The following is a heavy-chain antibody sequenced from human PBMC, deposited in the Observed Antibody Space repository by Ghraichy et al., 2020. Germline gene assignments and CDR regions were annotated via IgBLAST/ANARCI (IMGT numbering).Heavy chain of an antibody. CDR3: ARDHYTSTWRDYYGMDV. Sequence: SQTLSLTCAISGDSVSSNSAAWNWIRQSPSRGLEWLGRTYFRSKWFHEYAVAVKSRISVHPDTTKNQFSLRLNSVTPEDTAVYYCARDHYTSTWRDYYGMDVWGQGTTVTVSS. D-gene: IGHD3-3*01. CDR1: GDSVSSNSAA. V-gene: IGHV6-1*01. J-gene: IGHJ6*02. CDR2: TYFRSKWFH.